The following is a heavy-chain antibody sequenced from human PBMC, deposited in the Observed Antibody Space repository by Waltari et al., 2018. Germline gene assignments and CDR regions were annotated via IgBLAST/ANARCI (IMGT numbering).Heavy chain of an antibody. J-gene: IGHJ5*02. CDR1: GYIFTGYY. Sequence: GAEVKKPGASVKVSCKASGYIFTGYYMHWVRQAPGQGLEWMGRINPNSGGTNYAQKFQGRVTMTRDTSISTAYMELSRLRSDDTAVYYCARVGAVAGTWFDPWGQGTLVTVSS. CDR3: ARVGAVAGTWFDP. CDR2: INPNSGGT. V-gene: IGHV1-2*06. D-gene: IGHD6-19*01.